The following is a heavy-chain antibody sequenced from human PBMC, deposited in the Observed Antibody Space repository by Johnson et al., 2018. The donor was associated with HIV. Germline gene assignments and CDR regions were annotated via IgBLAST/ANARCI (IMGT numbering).Heavy chain of an antibody. D-gene: IGHD2/OR15-2a*01. CDR3: VRRFYDGSVFDI. V-gene: IGHV3-20*04. CDR2: INWNGGST. Sequence: VQLVESGGGVVRPGGSLRLSCAASGFTFDDYGMSWVRQAPGKGLEWVSGINWNGGSTGYADSVKGRFTISRDNSKNTLFLQMNSLRAEDTAVYYCVRRFYDGSVFDIWGQVTLVTVSS. J-gene: IGHJ3*02. CDR1: GFTFDDYG.